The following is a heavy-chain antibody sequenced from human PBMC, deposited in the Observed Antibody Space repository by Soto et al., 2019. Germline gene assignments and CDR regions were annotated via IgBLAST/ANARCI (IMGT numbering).Heavy chain of an antibody. V-gene: IGHV1-8*01. CDR3: ARERSAAGTGWFDP. D-gene: IGHD6-13*01. J-gene: IGHJ5*02. CDR2: MNPNSGNT. Sequence: QVQLVQSGAEVKKPGASVKVSCKASGYTFTSYDINSVRQATGQGLEWMGWMNPNSGNTGYAQKFQGRVTMIRNTSMSTAYMELSSLRSEDTAVYYCARERSAAGTGWFDPWGQGTLVTVSS. CDR1: GYTFTSYD.